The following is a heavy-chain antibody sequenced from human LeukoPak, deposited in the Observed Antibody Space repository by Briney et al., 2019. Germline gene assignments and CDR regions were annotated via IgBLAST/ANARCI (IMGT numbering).Heavy chain of an antibody. V-gene: IGHV4-31*03. CDR2: IYYSGST. CDR1: GGSISSGGYY. Sequence: SETLSLTCTVSGGSISSGGYYWSWIRQHPGKGLEWIGYIYYSGSTYYNPSLKSRVTISVDTSKNQFSLKLSSVTAADTAVYYCARAMAPDYDILTGYRPDPLYYFDYWGQGTLVTVSS. D-gene: IGHD3-9*01. J-gene: IGHJ4*02. CDR3: ARAMAPDYDILTGYRPDPLYYFDY.